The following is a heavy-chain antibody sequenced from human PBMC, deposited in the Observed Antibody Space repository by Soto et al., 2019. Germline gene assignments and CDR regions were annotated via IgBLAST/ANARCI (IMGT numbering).Heavy chain of an antibody. Sequence: EVQLVQSGGGSAQPGESLRLSCSASGFTFRKFWMHWVRQVPGKGPVWVSYISSDGTTTDYADSVKGRFTISRDNAKEVLYLQMDSLRAEDTAVYYCAIQDCTNDVCLEAAVTVGGALESWGQGTLVTVSS. CDR1: GFTFRKFW. D-gene: IGHD2-8*01. CDR3: AIQDCTNDVCLEAAVTVGGALES. V-gene: IGHV3-74*01. CDR2: ISSDGTTT. J-gene: IGHJ1*01.